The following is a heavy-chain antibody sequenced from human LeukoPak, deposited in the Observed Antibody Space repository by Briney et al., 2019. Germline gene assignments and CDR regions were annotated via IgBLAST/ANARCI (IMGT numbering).Heavy chain of an antibody. Sequence: PSETLSLTCTVSGGSISSSSYHWGWIRQSSGKGLEWIGNIYYRGNTCYNPSLQSRVTISVDTSKNQFSLKLSSLTAADTAVYYCSRQARLGYCSSSSCPDFDAWGQGILVTVSS. CDR3: SRQARLGYCSSSSCPDFDA. J-gene: IGHJ4*02. CDR2: IYYRGNT. CDR1: GGSISSSSYH. D-gene: IGHD2-2*01. V-gene: IGHV4-39*01.